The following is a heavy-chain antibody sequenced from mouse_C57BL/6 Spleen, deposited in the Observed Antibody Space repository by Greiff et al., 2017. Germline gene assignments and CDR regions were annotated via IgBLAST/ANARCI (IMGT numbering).Heavy chain of an antibody. CDR2: INKANGYTT. CDR1: GFTFTDYY. D-gene: IGHD2-5*01. CDR3: ARYSSKGFAY. J-gene: IGHJ3*01. V-gene: IGHV7-3*01. Sequence: EVQGVESGGGLVQPGGSLSLSCAASGFTFTDYYMSWVRQPPGKALEWLGFINKANGYTTEYSASVKGRFTISRDNSQSILYLQMNALRAEDSAPYYCARYSSKGFAYWGQGTLVTVSA.